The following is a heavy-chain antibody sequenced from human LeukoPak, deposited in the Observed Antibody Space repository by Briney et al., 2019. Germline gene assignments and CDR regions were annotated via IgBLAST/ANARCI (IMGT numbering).Heavy chain of an antibody. Sequence: GGTLRLSCAGSGFSFEESAMHWVRQVPEKGLEWVAHISWNNAGIDYVDYVRGRFNVSRDNVKNSLYLQMNNLRVEDTALYYCVKEGSVCTDGLCRYFDRWGQGTLVTVSS. V-gene: IGHV3-9*01. J-gene: IGHJ4*02. D-gene: IGHD2-8*01. CDR1: GFSFEESA. CDR3: VKEGSVCTDGLCRYFDR. CDR2: ISWNNAGI.